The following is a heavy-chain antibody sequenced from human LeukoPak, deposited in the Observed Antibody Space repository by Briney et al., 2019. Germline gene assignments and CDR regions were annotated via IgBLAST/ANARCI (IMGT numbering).Heavy chain of an antibody. CDR2: IYYSGST. Sequence: SETLSLTCTVSGGSISISTYYWGWIRQPPGKGLEWIGSIYYSGSTYYNPSLKSRVTISVDTSKNQFSLKLSSVTAADTAVYYCARVFGSSSFDYWGQGTLVTVSS. V-gene: IGHV4-39*07. CDR3: ARVFGSSSFDY. CDR1: GGSISISTYY. D-gene: IGHD6-6*01. J-gene: IGHJ4*02.